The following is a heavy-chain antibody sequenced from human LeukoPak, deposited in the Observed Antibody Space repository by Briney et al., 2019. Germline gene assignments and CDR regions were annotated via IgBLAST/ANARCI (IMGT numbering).Heavy chain of an antibody. CDR1: GGSISSSSYY. CDR3: ARARSGIVGAVRFDP. V-gene: IGHV4-39*07. J-gene: IGHJ5*02. Sequence: PSETPSLTCTVSGGSISSSSYYWGWIRQPPGKGLEWIGSIYYSGSTYYNPSLKSRVTISVDTSKNQFSLKLSSVTAADTAVYYCARARSGIVGAVRFDPWGQGTLVTVSS. D-gene: IGHD1-26*01. CDR2: IYYSGST.